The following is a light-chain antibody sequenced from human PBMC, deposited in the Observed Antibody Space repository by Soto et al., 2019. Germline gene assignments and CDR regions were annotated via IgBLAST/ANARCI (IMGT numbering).Light chain of an antibody. J-gene: IGKJ3*01. CDR1: QTISSY. CDR3: QQSYNLPRT. V-gene: IGKV1-39*01. Sequence: DIQMTQSPSSLSASVGDRVTINCRASQTISSYLNWYQQKPGRAPKLLIYGASALQSGVPSRFSGSGAGTEFTLTSRSLQPDDRAAYYCQQSYNLPRTFGPGTKVDIK. CDR2: GAS.